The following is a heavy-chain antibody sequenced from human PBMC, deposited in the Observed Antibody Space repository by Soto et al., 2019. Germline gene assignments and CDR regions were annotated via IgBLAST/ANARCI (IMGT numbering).Heavy chain of an antibody. Sequence: QVQLVQSGAEVKKPGASVKVSCKASGYTFTSYGISWVRQAPGQGLEWMGWISAYNGNTNYAQKLQGRVTMTTDTSTSTAYMELRSLRSDDTAVYYCARRAVGYCSGGSCYPWFDPWGQGTLVTVSS. CDR3: ARRAVGYCSGGSCYPWFDP. D-gene: IGHD2-15*01. J-gene: IGHJ5*02. CDR1: GYTFTSYG. CDR2: ISAYNGNT. V-gene: IGHV1-18*01.